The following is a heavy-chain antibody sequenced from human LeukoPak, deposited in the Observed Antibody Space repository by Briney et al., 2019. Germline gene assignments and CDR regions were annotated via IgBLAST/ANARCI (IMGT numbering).Heavy chain of an antibody. CDR3: GRETVVVVPAAMCDWFDT. CDR1: GFTFSSYE. V-gene: IGHV3-48*03. Sequence: GGSLRLSCAASGFTFSSYERNWVRQARGKGLEWVSYISSSGSTIYYADSVKGRFTISRDNAKNSLYLQMNSLRAEDTAVYYCGRETVVVVPAAMCDWFDTWGQGTLVTVSS. CDR2: ISSSGSTI. J-gene: IGHJ5*02. D-gene: IGHD2-2*01.